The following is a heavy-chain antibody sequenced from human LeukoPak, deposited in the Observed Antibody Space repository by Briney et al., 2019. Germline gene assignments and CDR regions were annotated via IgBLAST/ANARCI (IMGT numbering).Heavy chain of an antibody. CDR2: IYDIGST. CDR3: ARGTKAGYTGYDWNY. D-gene: IGHD5-12*01. J-gene: IGHJ4*02. Sequence: SETLSLTCTVSGGSISSYYWSWIRQPPGKGLEWIGYIYDIGSTSYNPSPKSRVTISVDTSSNQFSLMLTSVTAADTAVYYCARGTKAGYTGYDWNYWGQGSLVSVSS. CDR1: GGSISSYY. V-gene: IGHV4-59*01.